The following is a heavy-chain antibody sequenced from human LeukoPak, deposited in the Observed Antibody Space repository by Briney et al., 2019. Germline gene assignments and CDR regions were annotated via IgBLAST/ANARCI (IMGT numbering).Heavy chain of an antibody. CDR3: TSVDY. V-gene: IGHV3-30*04. Sequence: PGRSLRLSCAASGFTFSSYVMHWVGQAPGKGLEWVAVISYDGSNKYYADSVKGRFTIPRDNSKNTLYLQMNSLRAEDTAVYYCTSVDYWGQGTLVTVSS. J-gene: IGHJ4*02. CDR2: ISYDGSNK. CDR1: GFTFSSYV.